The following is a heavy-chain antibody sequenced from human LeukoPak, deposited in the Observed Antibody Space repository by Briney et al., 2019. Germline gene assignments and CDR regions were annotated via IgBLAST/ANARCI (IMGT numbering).Heavy chain of an antibody. V-gene: IGHV4-61*02. D-gene: IGHD2-15*01. Sequence: SETLSLTCTVSGGSISSGSYYWSWIRQPAGKGLEWIGRIYTSGSTNYNPSLKSRVTISVDTSKNQFSLKLSSVTAADTAVYYCARYGYCSGGSVPVRCGYYYYMDVWGKGTTVTISS. CDR2: IYTSGST. CDR3: ARYGYCSGGSVPVRCGYYYYMDV. CDR1: GGSISSGSYY. J-gene: IGHJ6*03.